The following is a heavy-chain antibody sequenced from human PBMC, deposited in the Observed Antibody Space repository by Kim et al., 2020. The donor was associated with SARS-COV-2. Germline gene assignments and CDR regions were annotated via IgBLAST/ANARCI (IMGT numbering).Heavy chain of an antibody. CDR1: GFTFSSYG. V-gene: IGHV3-33*01. J-gene: IGHJ4*02. CDR2: IWYDGSKK. Sequence: GGSLRLSCAASGFTFSSYGIHWVRQAPGKGLEWVAVIWYDGSKKYYADSVKGRFTVSRDNSKNTVYLQLSSLRAEHTAVYYCARDDVSLDYWGQGTLVTVSS. CDR3: ARDDVSLDY.